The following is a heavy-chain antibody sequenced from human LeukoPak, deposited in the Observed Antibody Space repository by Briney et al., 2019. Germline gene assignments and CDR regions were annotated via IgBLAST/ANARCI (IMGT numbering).Heavy chain of an antibody. CDR1: GYTFTGYY. D-gene: IGHD6-13*01. CDR3: ARERAAANWFDP. Sequence: PVASVKVSCKASGYTFTGYYMHWVRQAPGQGLEWMGWINPNSGGTNYAQKFQGRVTMTRDTSISTAYMELSRLRSDDTAVYYCARERAAANWFDPWGQGTLVTVSS. J-gene: IGHJ5*02. CDR2: INPNSGGT. V-gene: IGHV1-2*02.